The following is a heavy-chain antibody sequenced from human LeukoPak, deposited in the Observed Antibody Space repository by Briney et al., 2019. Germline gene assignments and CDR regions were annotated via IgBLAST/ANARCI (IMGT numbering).Heavy chain of an antibody. D-gene: IGHD6-13*01. CDR2: IYYSGST. J-gene: IGHJ5*02. Sequence: SETLSLTCTVSGGSISSSSYYWGWIRQPPGKGLEWIGSIYYSGSTYYSPSLKSRVTISVDTSKNQFSLKLSSVTAADTAVYYCARHSSSWYIGWFDPWGQGALVTVSS. V-gene: IGHV4-39*01. CDR1: GGSISSSSYY. CDR3: ARHSSSWYIGWFDP.